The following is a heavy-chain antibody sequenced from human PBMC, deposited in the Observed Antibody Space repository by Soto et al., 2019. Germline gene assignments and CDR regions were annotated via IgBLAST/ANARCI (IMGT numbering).Heavy chain of an antibody. J-gene: IGHJ6*02. Sequence: QVQLVQSGAEVKKPGSSVPVSCTASGGTFSSSAISWVRQAPGHGLAWMGGILPIFGTANYAQKFQGRVTITADESTSTAYMELSSLRSEDPAVYYCARDLPDIVVVPAAIHGMDVWGQGTTVTVSS. CDR1: GGTFSSSA. CDR3: ARDLPDIVVVPAAIHGMDV. D-gene: IGHD2-2*02. V-gene: IGHV1-69*01. CDR2: ILPIFGTA.